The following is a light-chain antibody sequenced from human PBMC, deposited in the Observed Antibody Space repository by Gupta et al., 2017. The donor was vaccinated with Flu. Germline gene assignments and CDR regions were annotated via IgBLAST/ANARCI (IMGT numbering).Light chain of an antibody. CDR1: SSNIGSNN. Sequence: QSVLTQPPSASGTPGQRVTIPCSGSSSNIGSNNVNWYQQLPGTAPKLLIYSSDQRPSGVPDRFSGSKSGTSASLAISGLQSEDEADFYCAAWDDSLNVYVFGTGTKVTVL. CDR2: SSD. CDR3: AAWDDSLNVYV. V-gene: IGLV1-44*01. J-gene: IGLJ1*01.